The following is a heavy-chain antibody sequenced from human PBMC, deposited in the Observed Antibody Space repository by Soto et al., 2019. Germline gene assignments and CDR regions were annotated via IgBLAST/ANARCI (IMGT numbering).Heavy chain of an antibody. J-gene: IGHJ4*02. CDR3: GRVLVGATGHTDSDS. CDR2: IDYNGVT. Sequence: SETLSLTCTVSGGSIYRSGYYWGWIRQPPGRGLEWIGNIDYNGVTYSNPSLKSRVTISRDTSKNQFSLKLTSVTAADTALYYCGRVLVGATGHTDSDSWGPGTLVTVSS. D-gene: IGHD2-15*01. V-gene: IGHV4-39*01. CDR1: GGSIYRSGYY.